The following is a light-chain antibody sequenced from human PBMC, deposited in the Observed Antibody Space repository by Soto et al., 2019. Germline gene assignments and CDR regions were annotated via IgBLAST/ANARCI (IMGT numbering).Light chain of an antibody. J-gene: IGLJ2*01. CDR1: SSDVGGYNS. CDR3: ASFTRSVTVV. Sequence: QSALTQPASVSVSPGQSITISCAGTSSDVGGYNSVSWYQQHPGKVPRLIISDVNKRPSGVSDRFSGSKSGNTASLTISGLQAEDEADYYCASFTRSVTVVFGGGTKLTVL. CDR2: DVN. V-gene: IGLV2-14*03.